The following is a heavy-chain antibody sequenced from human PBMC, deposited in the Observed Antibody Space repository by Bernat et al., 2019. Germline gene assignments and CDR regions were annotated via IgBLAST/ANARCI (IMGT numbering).Heavy chain of an antibody. CDR3: TTDLVVTAIRYFQH. J-gene: IGHJ1*01. D-gene: IGHD2-21*02. CDR1: GFTFSNAW. Sequence: EVQLVESGGGLVKPGGSLRLSCAASGFTFSNAWMSWVRQAPGKGLEWVGRIKSKTDGGTTDYAAPVKGRFTISRDDSKNTLYLQMNRLKTEDTAVYYCTTDLVVTAIRYFQHWGQGTLVTVSS. V-gene: IGHV3-15*01. CDR2: IKSKTDGGTT.